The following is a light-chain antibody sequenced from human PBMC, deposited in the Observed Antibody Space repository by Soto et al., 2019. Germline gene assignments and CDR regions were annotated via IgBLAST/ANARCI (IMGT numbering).Light chain of an antibody. V-gene: IGLV2-8*01. CDR1: SSDIGGYNS. Sequence: QSALTQPPSASGSPGQSVTISCTGTSSDIGGYNSVSWYQQHPGKAPKLMIYGVTTRPSGVPDRFSGSKSGNTASLTVSGLQAEDEADYYCSSHSGNNNRVVSGGGTKLTVL. CDR2: GVT. J-gene: IGLJ2*01. CDR3: SSHSGNNNRVV.